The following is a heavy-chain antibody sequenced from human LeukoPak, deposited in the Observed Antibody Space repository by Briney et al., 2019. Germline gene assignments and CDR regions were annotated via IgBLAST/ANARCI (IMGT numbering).Heavy chain of an antibody. J-gene: IGHJ4*02. CDR1: GFTFSSYS. Sequence: GGSLRLSCAASGFTFSSYSMNWVRQAPGKGLEWVSFISSSSSYIYYADSVKGRFTISRDNAKNSLYLQMNSLRAEDTAVYYCARAPGYSYAFDYWGQGTLVIVSS. CDR3: ARAPGYSYAFDY. V-gene: IGHV3-21*01. D-gene: IGHD5-18*01. CDR2: ISSSSSYI.